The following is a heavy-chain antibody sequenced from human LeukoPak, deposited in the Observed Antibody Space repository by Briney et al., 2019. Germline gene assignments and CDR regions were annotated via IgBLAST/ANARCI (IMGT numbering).Heavy chain of an antibody. CDR1: GYTFAGYY. CDR3: ASGGSLYCSSTSCYNPFDY. Sequence: ASVKVSCKASGYTFAGYYMHWVRQAPGQGLEWMGWINPNSGGTNYAQKFQGRVTMTRDTSISTAYMELSRLRSDDTAVYYCASGGSLYCSSTSCYNPFDYWGQGTLVTVSS. J-gene: IGHJ4*02. CDR2: INPNSGGT. V-gene: IGHV1-2*02. D-gene: IGHD2-2*02.